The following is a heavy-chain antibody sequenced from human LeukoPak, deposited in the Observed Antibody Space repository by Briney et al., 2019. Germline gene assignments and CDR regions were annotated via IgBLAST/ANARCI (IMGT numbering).Heavy chain of an antibody. D-gene: IGHD6-13*01. CDR1: GYSFITYW. Sequence: GESLKISCKASGYSFITYWIGWVRQMPGKGLEWIGIIYPGDSGTRYSPSFQGQVTISADKSISTAYLQWRSLKASDTAMYYCARRIAAAVSDGFDLWGQGTMVTVSS. V-gene: IGHV5-51*01. J-gene: IGHJ3*01. CDR2: IYPGDSGT. CDR3: ARRIAAAVSDGFDL.